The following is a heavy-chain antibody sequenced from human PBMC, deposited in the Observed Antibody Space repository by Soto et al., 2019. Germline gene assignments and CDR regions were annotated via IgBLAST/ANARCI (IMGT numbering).Heavy chain of an antibody. CDR2: IYYRGST. CDR3: ARHTYGNNRYYFDL. D-gene: IGHD4-17*01. V-gene: IGHV4-39*01. J-gene: IGHJ4*02. CDR1: GGTIISSSYY. Sequence: VTRTVAGGTIISSSYYWSWKRKPPGKGLEWIGSIYYRGSTYYNPSLKSRVTTSVDTSKNQFSLQLSSVTAADTALYYCARHTYGNNRYYFDLWGQGSLVTVSS.